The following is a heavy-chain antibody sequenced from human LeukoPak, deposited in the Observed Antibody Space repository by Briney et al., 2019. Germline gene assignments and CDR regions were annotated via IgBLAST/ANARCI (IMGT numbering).Heavy chain of an antibody. J-gene: IGHJ4*02. CDR2: ILYDGSNK. CDR1: GFSFSDYP. Sequence: GGSLRLSCAVSGFSFSDYPMHWVRQAPGKGLEWVAVILYDGSNKYYADSVKGRFIISRDNSKDTLDLEMNSLGAEDTAMYYCARCNMGTYFDFWGQGTLVTVSS. V-gene: IGHV3-30*04. D-gene: IGHD7-27*01. CDR3: ARCNMGTYFDF.